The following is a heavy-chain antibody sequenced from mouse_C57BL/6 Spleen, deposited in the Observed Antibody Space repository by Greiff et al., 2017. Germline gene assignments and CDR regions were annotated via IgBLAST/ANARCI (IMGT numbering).Heavy chain of an antibody. CDR1: GYAFSSYW. J-gene: IGHJ4*01. Sequence: QVQLQQSGAELVKPGASVKISCKASGYAFSSYWMNWVKQRPGKGLEWIGQIYPGDGDTNYNGKFKGKATLTADKSSSTAYMQLSSLTSEDSGVYFCARGGLLRGAMGYWGQGTSVTVSA. D-gene: IGHD2-3*01. CDR3: ARGGLLRGAMGY. CDR2: IYPGDGDT. V-gene: IGHV1-80*01.